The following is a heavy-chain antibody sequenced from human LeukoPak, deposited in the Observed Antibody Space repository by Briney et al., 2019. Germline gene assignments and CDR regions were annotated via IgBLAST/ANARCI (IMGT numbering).Heavy chain of an antibody. D-gene: IGHD2-15*01. CDR2: IHDSGST. CDR3: ARGGQWSKFYFDN. J-gene: IGHJ4*02. CDR1: GGSVSSYY. Sequence: TSETLSLTCSVSGGSVSSYYWGWIRQSPRKGLEWIGYIHDSGSTNYNPSLKSRVTVSVDTSKNQFSLKLRSVTAADTAVYYCARGGQWSKFYFDNWGQGTLVTVSS. V-gene: IGHV4-59*02.